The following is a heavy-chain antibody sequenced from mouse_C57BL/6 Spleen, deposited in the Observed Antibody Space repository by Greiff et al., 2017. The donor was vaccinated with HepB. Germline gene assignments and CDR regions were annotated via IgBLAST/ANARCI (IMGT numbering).Heavy chain of an antibody. CDR1: GYTFTSYW. CDR2: IHPNSGST. J-gene: IGHJ3*01. Sequence: QVQLQQPGAELVKPGASVKLSCKASGYTFTSYWMHWVKQRPGQGLEWIGMIHPNSGSTNYNEKFKSKATLTVDKSSSTAYMQLSGLTSEDSAVYYCAREDDGYFAWFAYWGQGTLVTVSA. V-gene: IGHV1-64*01. D-gene: IGHD2-3*01. CDR3: AREDDGYFAWFAY.